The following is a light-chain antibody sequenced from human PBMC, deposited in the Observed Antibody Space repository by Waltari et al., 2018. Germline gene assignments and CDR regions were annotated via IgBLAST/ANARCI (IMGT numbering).Light chain of an antibody. J-gene: IGKJ1*01. Sequence: EIVMTQSPATLSVSPGERDTLSCRASQSVSSNLAWYQQKPGQAPRLLIYGASTRATGIPARFSGSGSGTEFTLTISSLQSEDFAVYYCQQYNNWPQTFGQGTKVEIK. V-gene: IGKV3-15*01. CDR3: QQYNNWPQT. CDR2: GAS. CDR1: QSVSSN.